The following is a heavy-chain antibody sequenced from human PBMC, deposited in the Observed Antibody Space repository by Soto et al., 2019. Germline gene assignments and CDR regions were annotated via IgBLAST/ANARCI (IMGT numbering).Heavy chain of an antibody. CDR1: YGSVSRGNYL. D-gene: IGHD1-26*01. CDR2: MYYSGSI. V-gene: IGHV4-61*03. Sequence: QVQLRESGPGLVQPSETLSLTCTVSYGSVSRGNYLWSWIRQPPGKGLEWIGNMYYSGSINNHSSLKSRVTISVDTSKNHFSLKLRSVTAADTAVYYCARDRPLHPYYHNYGMDVWGQGITVTVSS. J-gene: IGHJ6*01. CDR3: ARDRPLHPYYHNYGMDV.